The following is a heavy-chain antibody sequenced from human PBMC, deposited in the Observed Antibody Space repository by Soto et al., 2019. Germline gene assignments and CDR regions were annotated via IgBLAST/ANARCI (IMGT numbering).Heavy chain of an antibody. CDR2: IIPILGIA. D-gene: IGHD2-21*02. V-gene: IGHV1-69*02. Sequence: QVQLVQSGAEVKKPGSSVKVSCKASGGTFSSYTISWVRQAPGQGLEWMGRIIPILGIANYAQNFQGRVTITADKSTSTAYMELSSLRSEDTAVYYCATVLTSYYYYMDVWGKGTTVTVSS. J-gene: IGHJ6*03. CDR1: GGTFSSYT. CDR3: ATVLTSYYYYMDV.